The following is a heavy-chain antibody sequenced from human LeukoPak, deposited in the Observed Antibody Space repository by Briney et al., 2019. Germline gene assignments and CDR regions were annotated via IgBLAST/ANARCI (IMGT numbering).Heavy chain of an antibody. Sequence: SVKVSCKASGGTFSNYAISWVRQAPGQGLEWMGGIIPIFGTANYAQKFQGRVTITADESTSTAYMELSSLRSEDTAVHYCASPRRGGDFWTFDYWGQGTLVTVSS. V-gene: IGHV1-69*13. J-gene: IGHJ4*02. CDR2: IIPIFGTA. CDR1: GGTFSNYA. D-gene: IGHD3-3*01. CDR3: ASPRRGGDFWTFDY.